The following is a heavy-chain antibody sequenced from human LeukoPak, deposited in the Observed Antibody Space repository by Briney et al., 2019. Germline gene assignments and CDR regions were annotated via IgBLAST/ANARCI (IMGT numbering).Heavy chain of an antibody. V-gene: IGHV1-8*01. Sequence: ASVKVSCKASGYTFTSYDINWVRQATGQGLEWMGWMNPNSGNTGYAQKFQGRVTVTRNTPISTAYMELSSLRSEDTAVYYCARDAGGYSYLYYYYYMDVWGKGTTVTVSS. D-gene: IGHD5-18*01. CDR3: ARDAGGYSYLYYYYYMDV. CDR1: GYTFTSYD. CDR2: MNPNSGNT. J-gene: IGHJ6*03.